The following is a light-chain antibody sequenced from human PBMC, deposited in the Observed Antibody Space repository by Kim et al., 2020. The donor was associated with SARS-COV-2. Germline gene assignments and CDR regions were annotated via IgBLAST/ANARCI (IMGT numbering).Light chain of an antibody. Sequence: TISCTGSSSNIGAGYYVHWYQQLPGTAPKLLIYGNSNRPSGVPDRFSGSKSGTSASLAITGLQAEDEADYYCQSYDSSLSGSMVFGGGTQLTVL. CDR2: GNS. J-gene: IGLJ2*01. CDR1: SSNIGAGYY. V-gene: IGLV1-40*01. CDR3: QSYDSSLSGSMV.